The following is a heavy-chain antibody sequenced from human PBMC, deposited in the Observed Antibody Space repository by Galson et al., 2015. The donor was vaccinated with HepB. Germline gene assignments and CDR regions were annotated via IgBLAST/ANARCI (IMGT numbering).Heavy chain of an antibody. CDR3: AKIGPLGVVVTANTFDY. D-gene: IGHD2-21*02. CDR1: GFTFSSYG. V-gene: IGHV3-30*18. J-gene: IGHJ4*02. CDR2: ISYDGNNK. Sequence: SLRLSCAASGFTFSSYGMHWVRQAPGKGLEWVAVISYDGNNKYYADSVKGRFTISRDNSKNTLYLQMNSLRAEDTAVYYCAKIGPLGVVVTANTFDYWGQGTLVTVSS.